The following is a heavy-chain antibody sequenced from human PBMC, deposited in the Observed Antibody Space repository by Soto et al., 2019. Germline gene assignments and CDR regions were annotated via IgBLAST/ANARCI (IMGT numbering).Heavy chain of an antibody. V-gene: IGHV3-30-3*01. CDR1: GFTFSSYA. CDR2: ISYDGSNK. J-gene: IGHJ4*02. Sequence: QVQLVESGGGVVQPGRSLRLSCEASGFTFSSYAMHWVRQAPGKGLEWVAVISYDGSNKYYADSVKGRFTISRDNSKNTLYLQMNSLRAEDTAVYYCARSVVAAASDYYFDYWGQGTLVTVSS. D-gene: IGHD2-15*01. CDR3: ARSVVAAASDYYFDY.